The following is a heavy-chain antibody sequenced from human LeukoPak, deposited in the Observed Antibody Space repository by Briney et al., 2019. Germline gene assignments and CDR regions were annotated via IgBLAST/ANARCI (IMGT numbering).Heavy chain of an antibody. V-gene: IGHV3-66*01. CDR2: IYSNGDT. Sequence: GGSLRLSCAASGLTVTNNYWNWVRQPPGKGPEWISLIYSNGDTRYAGSVKGRFTFPRDNSKNTLYLQMNSLRAEDTAVYYCTYGDYPLTYWGQGTLVSVSS. CDR3: TYGDYPLTY. D-gene: IGHD4-17*01. J-gene: IGHJ4*02. CDR1: GLTVTNNY.